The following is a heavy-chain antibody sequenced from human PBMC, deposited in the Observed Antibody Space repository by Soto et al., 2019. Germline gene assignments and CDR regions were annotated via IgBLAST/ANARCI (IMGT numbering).Heavy chain of an antibody. Sequence: GGSLRLSCAASGFTFSSYAMHWVRQAPGKGLEWVAVISYDGSNKYYADSVKGRFTISRDNSKNTLYLQMNSLRAEDTAVYYCARDFWSITILALNYYYGMDVWGQGTTVTVSS. V-gene: IGHV3-30-3*01. CDR2: ISYDGSNK. J-gene: IGHJ6*02. D-gene: IGHD3-3*01. CDR1: GFTFSSYA. CDR3: ARDFWSITILALNYYYGMDV.